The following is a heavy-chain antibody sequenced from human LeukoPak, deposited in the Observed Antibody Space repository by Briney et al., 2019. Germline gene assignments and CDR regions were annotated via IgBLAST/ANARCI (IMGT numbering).Heavy chain of an antibody. V-gene: IGHV4-39*01. D-gene: IGHD3-22*01. J-gene: IGHJ3*02. CDR3: ATEPYDSSGYYLSDAFDI. Sequence: PSETLSLTCTVSGGSISSSSYYWGWIRQPPGKGLEWIGSIYYSGSTYYNPSLKSRVTISVDTSKNQFSLKLSSVTAAGTAVYYCATEPYDSSGYYLSDAFDIWGQGTMVTVSS. CDR2: IYYSGST. CDR1: GGSISSSSYY.